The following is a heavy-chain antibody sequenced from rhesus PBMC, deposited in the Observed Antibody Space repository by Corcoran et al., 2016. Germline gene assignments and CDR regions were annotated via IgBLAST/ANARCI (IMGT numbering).Heavy chain of an antibody. J-gene: IGHJ4*01. V-gene: IGHV3S5*01. CDR3: VKDRVIYH. D-gene: IGHD3-34*01. Sequence: EVQLVETGGGLVQPGVSLQLSCSASGFTFSYYGMCLVRQAPGKGLEWESDSKSDGGTTNYADSVKGQLTICRDNSKNTRSLKMNSLRAEDTAVYYCVKDRVIYHWGQGVLVTVSS. CDR1: GFTFSYYG. CDR2: SKSDGGTT.